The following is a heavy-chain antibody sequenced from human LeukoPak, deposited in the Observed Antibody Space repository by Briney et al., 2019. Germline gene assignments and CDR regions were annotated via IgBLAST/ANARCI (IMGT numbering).Heavy chain of an antibody. CDR3: AKDREDIVVVVAAESFDY. CDR1: GFTFSSYA. D-gene: IGHD2-15*01. CDR2: ISGSGGST. J-gene: IGHJ4*02. V-gene: IGHV3-23*01. Sequence: PGGSLRLSCAASGFTFSSYAMSWVRQAPGKGLEWVSAISGSGGSTYYADSVKGRFTISGDNSKNTLYLQMNSLRAEDTAVYYCAKDREDIVVVVAAESFDYWGQGTLVTVSS.